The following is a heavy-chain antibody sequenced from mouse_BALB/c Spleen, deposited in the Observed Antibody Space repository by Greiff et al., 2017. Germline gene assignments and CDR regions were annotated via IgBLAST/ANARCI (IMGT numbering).Heavy chain of an antibody. D-gene: IGHD2-4*01. Sequence: QVQLQQSGAELVRPGASVKLSCKASGYTFTSYWINWVKQRPGQGLEWIGNIYPSDSYTNYNQKFKDKATLTVDKSSSTAYMQLSSPTSEDSAVYYCTLYYDEFAYWGQGTLVTVSA. CDR1: GYTFTSYW. CDR3: TLYYDEFAY. J-gene: IGHJ3*01. CDR2: IYPSDSYT. V-gene: IGHV1-69*02.